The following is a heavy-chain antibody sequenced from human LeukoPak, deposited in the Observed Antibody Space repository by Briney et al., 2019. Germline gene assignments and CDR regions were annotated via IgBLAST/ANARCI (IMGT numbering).Heavy chain of an antibody. CDR2: ISGSGYT. Sequence: GGSLRLSCAAFGFTFSNYYMNWVRQAPEKGLEWISSISGSGYTYYSDSVKGRFTISRDNAKNSLYLQMNSLRADDTAMYYCVRIPNTANFPNWFDPWGQGTLVTVSS. J-gene: IGHJ5*02. CDR1: GFTFSNYY. CDR3: VRIPNTANFPNWFDP. D-gene: IGHD2-21*02. V-gene: IGHV3-69-1*01.